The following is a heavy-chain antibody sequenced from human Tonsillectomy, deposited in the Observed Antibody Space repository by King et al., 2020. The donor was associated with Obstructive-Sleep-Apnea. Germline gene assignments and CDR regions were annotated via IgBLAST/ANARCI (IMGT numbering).Heavy chain of an antibody. D-gene: IGHD5-18*01. CDR2: INPKIGGT. CDR3: AIWLCGYFDY. Sequence: VQLVESGAEVEKPGASVKLSCKASGYTFTDHSIHWVRQAPGQGLEWMGWINPKIGGTNYAQKFQGRITMTRDTAISTAYLELTRLRSDDTAVYSCAIWLCGYFDYGGQGTVVTVSS. CDR1: GYTFTDHS. J-gene: IGHJ4*02. V-gene: IGHV1-2*02.